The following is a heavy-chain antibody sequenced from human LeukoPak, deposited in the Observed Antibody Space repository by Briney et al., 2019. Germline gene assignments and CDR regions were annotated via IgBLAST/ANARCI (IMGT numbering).Heavy chain of an antibody. CDR2: INHSGST. D-gene: IGHD3-3*01. Sequence: SETLSLTCAVYGGSFSGYYWSWIRQPPGKGLEWIGEINHSGSTDYNPSLKSRVTISVDTSKNQFSLKLSSVTAADTAVYYCARGFGVVIMGGQGTLVTVSS. J-gene: IGHJ4*02. V-gene: IGHV4-34*01. CDR1: GGSFSGYY. CDR3: ARGFGVVIM.